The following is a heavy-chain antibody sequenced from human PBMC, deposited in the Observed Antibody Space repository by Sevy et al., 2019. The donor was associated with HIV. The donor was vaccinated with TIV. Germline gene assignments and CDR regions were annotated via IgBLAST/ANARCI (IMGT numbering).Heavy chain of an antibody. V-gene: IGHV3-9*01. CDR3: AGGAAAGRWFDS. Sequence: GGSPRLSCVVSGLTFDDYAMHWVRRPPGKGLEWVSGITWNSGGIGYADSVKGRFTISGDNAKKSLYLQMNSLRIEDTAFYYCAGGAAAGRWFDSWGQGTLVTVSS. J-gene: IGHJ5*01. CDR1: GLTFDDYA. CDR2: ITWNSGGI. D-gene: IGHD6-13*01.